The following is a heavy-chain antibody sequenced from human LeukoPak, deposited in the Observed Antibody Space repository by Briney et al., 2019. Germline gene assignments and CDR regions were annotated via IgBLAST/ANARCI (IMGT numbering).Heavy chain of an antibody. CDR1: GGSISSSSYY. V-gene: IGHV4-39*01. CDR2: IYYSGST. Sequence: PSETLSLTCTVSGGSISSSSYYWGWIRQPPGKGLEWIGSIYYSGSTYYNPSLKSRVTISVDTSKNQFSLKLSSVTAADTAVYYCARHGLDPYYYDSSGYYLDYWGQGTLVTVSS. D-gene: IGHD3-22*01. CDR3: ARHGLDPYYYDSSGYYLDY. J-gene: IGHJ4*02.